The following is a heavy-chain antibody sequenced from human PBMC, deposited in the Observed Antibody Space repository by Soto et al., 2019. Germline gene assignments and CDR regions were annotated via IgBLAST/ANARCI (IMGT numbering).Heavy chain of an antibody. J-gene: IGHJ6*02. CDR2: IYHSGST. CDR3: ARDDHIVVVPTSLGAMDV. Sequence: SETLSLTFAVYGGSISSNKWWSWVRQPPGKGLEWIGEIYHSGSTNYNPSLKSRVTISLDKSKNQFSLKLTSVTAADSAVYYCARDDHIVVVPTSLGAMDVWGQGTTVTVSS. D-gene: IGHD2-2*01. V-gene: IGHV4-4*02. CDR1: GGSISSNKW.